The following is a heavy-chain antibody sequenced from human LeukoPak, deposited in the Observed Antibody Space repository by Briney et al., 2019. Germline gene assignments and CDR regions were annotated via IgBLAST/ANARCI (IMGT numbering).Heavy chain of an antibody. V-gene: IGHV3-33*06. D-gene: IGHD1-26*01. CDR3: AKDSGGSYYPKYFDY. CDR2: IWCDGSNK. CDR1: GFTFSSYG. J-gene: IGHJ4*02. Sequence: PGRSLRLSCAASGFTFSSYGMHWVRQAPGKGLEWVAVIWCDGSNKYYADSVKGRFTISRDNSKNTLYLQMNSLRAEDTAVYYCAKDSGGSYYPKYFDYWGQGTLVTVSS.